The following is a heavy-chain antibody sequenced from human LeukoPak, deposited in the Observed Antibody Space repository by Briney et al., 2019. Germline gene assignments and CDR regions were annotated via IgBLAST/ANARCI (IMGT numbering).Heavy chain of an antibody. CDR1: GYTFIAYY. Sequence: ASVKVSCKASGYTFIAYYIHWVRQAPGQGLEWMGWINPNTGGANYAREFKGRVTLTRDTSISTAYMELSRLRSDDTAVYYCARAIAVAAFDYWGQGTLVTVSS. J-gene: IGHJ4*02. D-gene: IGHD6-19*01. CDR2: INPNTGGA. V-gene: IGHV1-2*02. CDR3: ARAIAVAAFDY.